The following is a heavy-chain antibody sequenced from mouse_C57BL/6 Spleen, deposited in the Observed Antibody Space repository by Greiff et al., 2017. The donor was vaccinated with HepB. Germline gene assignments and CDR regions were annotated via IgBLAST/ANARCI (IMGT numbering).Heavy chain of an antibody. CDR2: IDPSDSYT. Sequence: HVQLQQPGAELVMPGASVKLSCKASGYTFTSYWMHWVKQRPGQGLEWIGEIDPSDSYTNYNQKFKGKSTLTVDKSSSTAYMQLSSLTSEDSAVYYCARGPYYYGSGDFDYWGQGTTLTVSS. D-gene: IGHD1-1*01. V-gene: IGHV1-69*01. CDR3: ARGPYYYGSGDFDY. J-gene: IGHJ2*01. CDR1: GYTFTSYW.